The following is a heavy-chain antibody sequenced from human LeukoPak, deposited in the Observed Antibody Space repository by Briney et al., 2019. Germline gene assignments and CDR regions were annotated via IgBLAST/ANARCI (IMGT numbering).Heavy chain of an antibody. D-gene: IGHD3-9*01. CDR1: GFTFSNYA. J-gene: IGHJ4*02. CDR2: ITGSGGNT. Sequence: GGSLRLSCAASGFTFSNYAMSWVRQAPGKGLEWVSAITGSGGNTYYADSVKGGFDISRDNSKNTLFLQMNSLRAEDTAVYYCAKWGDYDVLTGYYVSDYWGQGTLVTVSS. V-gene: IGHV3-23*01. CDR3: AKWGDYDVLTGYYVSDY.